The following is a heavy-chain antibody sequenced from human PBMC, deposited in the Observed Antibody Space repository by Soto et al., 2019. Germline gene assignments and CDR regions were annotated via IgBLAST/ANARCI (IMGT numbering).Heavy chain of an antibody. V-gene: IGHV1-69*13. J-gene: IGHJ3*02. CDR2: IIPIFGTA. CDR3: ARSSSVGATGLDI. CDR1: GGTFSSYS. D-gene: IGHD1-26*01. Sequence: SVKVSCKASGGTFSSYSISWVRQAPGQGLEWMGGIIPIFGTANYAQKFQGRVTITADESTSTAYMELSSLRSEDTAVYYCARSSSVGATGLDIWGQGTMVTVSS.